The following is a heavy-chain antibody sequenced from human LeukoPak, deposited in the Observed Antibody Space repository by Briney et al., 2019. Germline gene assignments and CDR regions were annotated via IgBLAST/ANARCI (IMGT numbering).Heavy chain of an antibody. CDR1: GGSISSYY. CDR2: IYYSGST. J-gene: IGHJ4*02. V-gene: IGHV4-59*01. Sequence: SETLSLTCTVSGGSISSYYWSWIRQPPGKGLEWIGYIYYSGSTNYNPSLKSRVTISVDTSKNQFSLKLSSVTAADTAVYYCARSPMDIVVVVAAGYFDYWGQGTLVTVSS. D-gene: IGHD2-15*01. CDR3: ARSPMDIVVVVAAGYFDY.